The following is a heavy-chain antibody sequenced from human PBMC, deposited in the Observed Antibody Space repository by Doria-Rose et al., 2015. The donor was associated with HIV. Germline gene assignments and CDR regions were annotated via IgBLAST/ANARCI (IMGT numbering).Heavy chain of an antibody. Sequence: IVSGASVSSRGYYWHLIRQVPGKGLESLGYTYYTGTSDYSPSLKSRLNMAVDTSKNQFSLKLSFVTVAGTAVYYCARMGSYRELDYWGQGALVSVSA. V-gene: IGHV4-31*03. CDR3: ARMGSYRELDY. D-gene: IGHD3-3*01. J-gene: IGHJ4*02. CDR2: TYYTGTS. CDR1: GASVSSRGYY.